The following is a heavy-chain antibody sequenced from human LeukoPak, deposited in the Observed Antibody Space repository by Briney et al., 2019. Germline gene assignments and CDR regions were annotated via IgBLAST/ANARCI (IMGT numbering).Heavy chain of an antibody. V-gene: IGHV3-23*01. D-gene: IGHD3-22*01. CDR2: ISGSGGST. Sequence: PGGSLRLSCAASGFTFSSYAMSWVRQAPGKGLEWVSAISGSGGSTYYADSVKGRFTISRDNAKNSLYLQMNSLRAEDTAVYYCARDLPYYDSSGSPDAFDIWGQGTMVTVSS. CDR1: GFTFSSYA. J-gene: IGHJ3*02. CDR3: ARDLPYYDSSGSPDAFDI.